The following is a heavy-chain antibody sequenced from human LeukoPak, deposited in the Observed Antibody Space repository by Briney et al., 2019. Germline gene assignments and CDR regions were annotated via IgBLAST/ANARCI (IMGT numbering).Heavy chain of an antibody. CDR3: AKLRGWYGEGYFDY. J-gene: IGHJ4*02. CDR1: GFTVSSNY. D-gene: IGHD3-10*01. CDR2: IYSGGTT. Sequence: GGSLRLSCAASGFTVSSNYMSWVRQPPGKGLEWVSVIYSGGTTFYADSVRGRFTISRDNSKNTLYLQMNSLRADDTAVYYCAKLRGWYGEGYFDYWGQGTVVTVSS. V-gene: IGHV3-53*01.